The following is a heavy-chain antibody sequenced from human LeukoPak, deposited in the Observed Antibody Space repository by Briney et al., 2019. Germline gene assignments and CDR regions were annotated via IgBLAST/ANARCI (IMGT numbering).Heavy chain of an antibody. V-gene: IGHV3-30-3*01. CDR3: AREVLSSTSTRSERYFDY. Sequence: GRSLRLSCAASGFTFSSYATHWVRQAPGKGLEWVAVISYDGSNKYYADSVKGRFTISRDNSKNTLYLQMNSLRAEDTAVYYCAREVLSSTSTRSERYFDYCGHGTLVTVAS. J-gene: IGHJ4*01. D-gene: IGHD2/OR15-2a*01. CDR2: ISYDGSNK. CDR1: GFTFSSYA.